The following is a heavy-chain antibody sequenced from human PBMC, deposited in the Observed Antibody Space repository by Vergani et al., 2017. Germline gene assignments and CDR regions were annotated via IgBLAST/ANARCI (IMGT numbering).Heavy chain of an antibody. V-gene: IGHV3-74*03. J-gene: IGHJ3*01. CDR1: GFSFKSYW. D-gene: IGHD2-2*01. Sequence: EVQLVESGGGLVKRGGSLRLSCSASGFSFKSYWMYWVRQVPGKELLWVSRIKSDGSITAYADSVKGRFTISRDNAQNTLYLQMNSLRVEDTGVYYCAREYSSTSGRAFDFWGQGTKVTVSS. CDR2: IKSDGSIT. CDR3: AREYSSTSGRAFDF.